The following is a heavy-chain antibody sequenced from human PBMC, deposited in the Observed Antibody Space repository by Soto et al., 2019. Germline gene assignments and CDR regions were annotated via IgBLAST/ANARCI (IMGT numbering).Heavy chain of an antibody. J-gene: IGHJ5*02. CDR3: TRDPVGGNWFDP. Sequence: QVQLVQSGVEVKKPGASVKVSCKASGYTFTSYGISWVRQAPGQGLEWMGWTNPYNGNTNYAQKLQGRVTMTTDTSTSPAYMGLRSLRSEDTAVYYCTRDPVGGNWFDPWGQGTLVTVSS. CDR1: GYTFTSYG. V-gene: IGHV1-18*01. D-gene: IGHD1-26*01. CDR2: TNPYNGNT.